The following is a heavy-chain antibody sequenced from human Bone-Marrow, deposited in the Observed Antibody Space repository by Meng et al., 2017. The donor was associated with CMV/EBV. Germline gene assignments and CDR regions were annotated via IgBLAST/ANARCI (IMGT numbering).Heavy chain of an antibody. V-gene: IGHV3-74*01. J-gene: IGHJ4*02. CDR1: GFTFSSYS. CDR2: INSDGSST. D-gene: IGHD3-9*01. Sequence: GESLKISCAASGFTFSSYSMNWVRQAPGKGLVWVSRINSDGSSTSYADSVKGRFTISRDNAKNSLYLQMNSLRAEDTAVYYCAGYYDILTGYSRFDYWGQGTLVTVSS. CDR3: AGYYDILTGYSRFDY.